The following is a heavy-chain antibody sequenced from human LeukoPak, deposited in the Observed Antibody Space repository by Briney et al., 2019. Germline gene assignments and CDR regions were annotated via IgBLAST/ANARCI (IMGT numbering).Heavy chain of an antibody. J-gene: IGHJ6*02. CDR1: GYTFTRYY. Sequence: ASVKVSCKASGYTFTRYYMHWVRQAPGRGLEWMGWINPNSGGTNYAQKFQGRVTMTRDTSISTAYMELSRLRSDDTAVYYCATYCSGGSCYPDDNYYGMDVWGQGTTVTVSS. CDR3: ATYCSGGSCYPDDNYYGMDV. CDR2: INPNSGGT. V-gene: IGHV1-2*02. D-gene: IGHD2-15*01.